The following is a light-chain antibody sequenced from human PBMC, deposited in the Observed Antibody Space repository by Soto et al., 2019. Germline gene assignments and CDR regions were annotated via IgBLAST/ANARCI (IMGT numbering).Light chain of an antibody. J-gene: IGLJ3*02. CDR1: TSDVGSYKS. CDR2: EDN. V-gene: IGLV2-23*01. CDR3: CSYAGSGTWV. Sequence: QSVLTQSASVCGSPVQSITISCSGTTSDVGSYKSVSWYQHHPGKVPKVMIYEDNKRPSGVSNRFSGSKSGNTASLTISGLQADDEADYYCCSYAGSGTWVFGGGTKVTVL.